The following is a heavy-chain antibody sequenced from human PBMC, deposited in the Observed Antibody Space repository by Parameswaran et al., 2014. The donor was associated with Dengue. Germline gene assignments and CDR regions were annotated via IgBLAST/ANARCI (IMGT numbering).Heavy chain of an antibody. CDR3: ARDTPGDFWGPYYYMDV. D-gene: IGHD3-3*01. CDR2: ISAYNGNT. J-gene: IGHJ6*03. Sequence: SWVRQAPGQGLEWMGWISAYNGNTNYAQKLQGRVTMTTDTSTSTAYMELRSLRSDDTAVYYCARDTPGDFWGPYYYMDVWGKGTTVTVSS. V-gene: IGHV1-18*01.